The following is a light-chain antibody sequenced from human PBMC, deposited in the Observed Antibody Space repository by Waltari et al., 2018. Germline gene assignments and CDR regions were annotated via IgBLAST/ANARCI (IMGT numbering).Light chain of an antibody. CDR2: SNN. J-gene: IGLJ1*01. CDR3: AAWDDSLNGRYV. CDR1: SSNIGSNT. V-gene: IGLV1-44*01. Sequence: QSVLTQQPSASGTPGQRVTLSCSGGSSNIGSNTVNWYQQLPGTAPKLLIYSNNQRPSGVPDRFSGSKSGTSASLAISGLQSEDEADYYCAAWDDSLNGRYVFGTGTKVTVL.